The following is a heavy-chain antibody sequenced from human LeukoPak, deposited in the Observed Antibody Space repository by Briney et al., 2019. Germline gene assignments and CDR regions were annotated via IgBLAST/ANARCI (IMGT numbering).Heavy chain of an antibody. Sequence: ASVTVSCTASGYTFTSYAMHWVRQAPGQRLEWMGWINAGNGNTKYSQKFQGRVTITRDTSASTAYMELSSLRSEDTAVYYCARVVDVNSYGLFDYWGQGTLVTVSS. J-gene: IGHJ4*02. V-gene: IGHV1-3*01. CDR2: INAGNGNT. CDR3: ARVVDVNSYGLFDY. D-gene: IGHD5-18*01. CDR1: GYTFTSYA.